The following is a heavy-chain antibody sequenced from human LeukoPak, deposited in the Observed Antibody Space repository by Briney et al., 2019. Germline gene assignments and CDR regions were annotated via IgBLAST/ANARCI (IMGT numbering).Heavy chain of an antibody. CDR3: ARVERIVADNGIDY. CDR1: GYTFTSYD. Sequence: ASVKVSCKASGYTFTSYDINWVRQATGQGLEWMGWMSPNSGNTGYAQKFQGRVTMTRNTSISTAYMELSSLRSEDTAVYYCARVERIVADNGIDYWGQGTLVTVSS. V-gene: IGHV1-8*01. CDR2: MSPNSGNT. J-gene: IGHJ4*02. D-gene: IGHD5-12*01.